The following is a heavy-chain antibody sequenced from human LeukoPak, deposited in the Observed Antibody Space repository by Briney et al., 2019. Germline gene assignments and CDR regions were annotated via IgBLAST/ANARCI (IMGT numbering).Heavy chain of an antibody. Sequence: GGSLRLSCAASGFTFSSYAMSWVRQAPGKGLKWVSAISGSGGSTYYADSVKGRFTISRDNSKNTLYLQMNSLRAEDTAVYYCAKVLWEYYYFDYWAQGPLVTVSS. J-gene: IGHJ4*02. D-gene: IGHD2/OR15-2a*01. CDR3: AKVLWEYYYFDY. CDR2: ISGSGGST. V-gene: IGHV3-23*01. CDR1: GFTFSSYA.